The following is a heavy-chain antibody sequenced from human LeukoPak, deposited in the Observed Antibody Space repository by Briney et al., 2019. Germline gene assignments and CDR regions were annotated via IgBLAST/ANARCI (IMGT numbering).Heavy chain of an antibody. V-gene: IGHV1-18*01. CDR1: GYTFTSYG. D-gene: IGHD3-10*01. Sequence: ASVKVSCKASGYTFTSYGISWVRQAPGQGLEWMGWISAYNGNTNYAQKLQGRVTITTDTSTSTAYMELRSLRSDDTAVYYCARDLTMVRGVITIGYWGQGTLVTVSS. J-gene: IGHJ4*02. CDR3: ARDLTMVRGVITIGY. CDR2: ISAYNGNT.